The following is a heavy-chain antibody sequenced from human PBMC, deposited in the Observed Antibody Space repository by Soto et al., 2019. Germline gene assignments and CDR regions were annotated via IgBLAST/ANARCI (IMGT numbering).Heavy chain of an antibody. D-gene: IGHD2-21*01. CDR3: ARDHPAPRIVDYYYYGMDV. CDR2: ISAYNGNT. J-gene: IGHJ6*02. CDR1: GYTFTSYG. V-gene: IGHV1-18*04. Sequence: QVQLVQSGAEVKKPGASVKVSCKASGYTFTSYGISWVRQAPGQGLEWMGWISAYNGNTNYAQKLQGRVTMTTDTSTSTAYMELRSLRSEDTAVYYCARDHPAPRIVDYYYYGMDVWGQGTTVTVSS.